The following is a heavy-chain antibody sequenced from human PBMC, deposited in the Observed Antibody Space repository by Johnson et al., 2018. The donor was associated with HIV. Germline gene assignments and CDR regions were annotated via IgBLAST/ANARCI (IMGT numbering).Heavy chain of an antibody. CDR3: ARDPGNGGRPFDAFDV. CDR2: IHYDGNNK. V-gene: IGHV3-30*02. Sequence: QMQLVESGGGVVQPGGSLRLSCAASTFTFSSYAIHWVRQAPGKGLECVAFIHYDGNNKYYADSVKGRFTISRDNSKNTVFLQMDSLRGEDTAVYYCARDPGNGGRPFDAFDVWGQGTMVTVSS. D-gene: IGHD4-23*01. J-gene: IGHJ3*01. CDR1: TFTFSSYA.